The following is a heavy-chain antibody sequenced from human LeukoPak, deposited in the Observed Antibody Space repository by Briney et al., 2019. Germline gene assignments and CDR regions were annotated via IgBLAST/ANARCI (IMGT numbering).Heavy chain of an antibody. CDR1: GYTFSNYW. CDR2: INTDGTAP. CDR3: IRETAGATPGD. V-gene: IGHV3-74*01. J-gene: IGHJ4*02. D-gene: IGHD1-26*01. Sequence: PGGSLRLSRAASGYTFSNYWMHWVRQAPGKGLVWVSRINTDGTAPGYADSVKGRFTISRDNAKNTLFLQMNSLRADDTAVYYCIRETAGATPGDWGQGTLVIVSS.